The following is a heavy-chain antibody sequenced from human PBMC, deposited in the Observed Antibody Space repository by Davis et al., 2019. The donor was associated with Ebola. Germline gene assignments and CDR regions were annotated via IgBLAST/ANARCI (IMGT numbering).Heavy chain of an antibody. D-gene: IGHD2-15*01. Sequence: AASVKVSCKASGYTFTNYYMHWVRQAPGQGLEWMGMINPNDGRTIYAQKFQGRVTVTRDTSTTTVYMDLSSLRSEDTAVYYCARDQIVVVVAATSPYYYYGMDVWGKGTTVTVSS. CDR3: ARDQIVVVVAATSPYYYYGMDV. CDR1: GYTFTNYY. CDR2: INPNDGRT. J-gene: IGHJ6*04. V-gene: IGHV1-46*01.